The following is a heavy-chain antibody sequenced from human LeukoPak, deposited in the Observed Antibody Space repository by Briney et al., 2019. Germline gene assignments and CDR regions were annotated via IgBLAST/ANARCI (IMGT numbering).Heavy chain of an antibody. Sequence: GGSLRLSCAASGFTFSSYWMHWVRQAPGKGLEWVSGISGSSGSTYYADSVKGRFTISRDNSKNTLYLQMDSLRAEDTAVYYCAKDRRCSSTTCYDAFGIWGQGTMVTVSS. D-gene: IGHD2-2*01. CDR1: GFTFSSYW. CDR2: ISGSSGST. V-gene: IGHV3-23*01. J-gene: IGHJ3*02. CDR3: AKDRRCSSTTCYDAFGI.